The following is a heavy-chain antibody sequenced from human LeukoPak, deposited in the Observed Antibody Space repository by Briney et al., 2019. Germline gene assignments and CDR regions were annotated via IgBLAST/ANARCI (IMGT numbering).Heavy chain of an antibody. CDR1: GYTFTTYG. D-gene: IGHD4-17*01. J-gene: IGHJ4*02. CDR2: ISGYDGNT. Sequence: GASVQCSCKASGYTFTTYGVSWVRQAPGQGLEWMGWISGYDGNTNYAQKLRGRVTMTTDTSTSTAYMDLRSLRSDDTALYYCARTVTTSSYYFDYWGQGTPVTVSS. CDR3: ARTVTTSSYYFDY. V-gene: IGHV1-18*01.